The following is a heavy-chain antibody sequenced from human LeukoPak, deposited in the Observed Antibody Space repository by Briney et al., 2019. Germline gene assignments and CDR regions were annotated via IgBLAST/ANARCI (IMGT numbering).Heavy chain of an antibody. CDR2: IKQDGSEK. Sequence: GRSLRLSCAASGFTFTNFWMSWVSQAPGKGLEWVANIKQDGSEKYYVDSVKGRFTISRDNAKNSLYLQMNSLRAEDTAVYYCARAHPSGYHYYYYYMDVWGKGTTVTISS. CDR1: GFTFTNFW. CDR3: ARAHPSGYHYYYYYMDV. J-gene: IGHJ6*03. V-gene: IGHV3-7*01. D-gene: IGHD5-12*01.